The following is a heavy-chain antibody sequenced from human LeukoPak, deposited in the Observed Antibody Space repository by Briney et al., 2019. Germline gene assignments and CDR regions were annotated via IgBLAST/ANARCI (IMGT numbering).Heavy chain of an antibody. D-gene: IGHD3-3*01. J-gene: IGHJ4*02. V-gene: IGHV3-30-3*01. Sequence: PGGSLRLSCAASGFTFSSYAMHWVRQAPGKGLEWVAVISYDGSNKYYADSVKGRFTISRDNSKNTLYLQMNGLRAEDTAVYYCAKADNYDFWSGYIYRPGFDYWGQGTLVTVSS. CDR2: ISYDGSNK. CDR1: GFTFSSYA. CDR3: AKADNYDFWSGYIYRPGFDY.